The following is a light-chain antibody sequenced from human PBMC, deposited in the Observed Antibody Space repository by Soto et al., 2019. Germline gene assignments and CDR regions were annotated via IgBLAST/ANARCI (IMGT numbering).Light chain of an antibody. CDR1: QSVTSNY. J-gene: IGKJ2*01. V-gene: IGKV3-20*01. CDR2: GAS. Sequence: EIVLTQSPGTLSLSPGERATLSCRASQSVTSNYLAWYQQKPGQAPGLLIYGASSRATGIPDRFSGSGSGTDFTLTISRLEPEDFAVYYCQQYNKWPRTFGQGTKVEIK. CDR3: QQYNKWPRT.